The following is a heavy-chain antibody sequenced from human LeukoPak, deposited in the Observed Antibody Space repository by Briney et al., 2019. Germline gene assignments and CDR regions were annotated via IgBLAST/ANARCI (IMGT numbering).Heavy chain of an antibody. CDR2: INQDGSEK. Sequence: QAGGSLRLSCAASGFTLRTYWMSWVRQAPGKGLEWVANINQDGSEKYYVDSVKGRFTISRDNVKNSLYLQMNSLRAEETAIYSCAREGGRDCSTPSCYEWYYFEYWGQGTLVTVSS. CDR1: GFTLRTYW. V-gene: IGHV3-7*01. D-gene: IGHD2-2*01. J-gene: IGHJ4*02. CDR3: AREGGRDCSTPSCYEWYYFEY.